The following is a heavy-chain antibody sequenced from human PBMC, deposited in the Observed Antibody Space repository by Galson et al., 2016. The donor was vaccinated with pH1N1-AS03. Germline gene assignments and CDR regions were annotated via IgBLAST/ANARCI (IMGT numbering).Heavy chain of an antibody. J-gene: IGHJ3*02. Sequence: SLRLSCAASGFTFRNYAMSWVRQAPGKGLEWVSGISVRGGITFYADSVKGRFTISRDNSKNTLYLQMNSLRAEDTAVYYCAKRSSGWAHDAFDIWGQGTMVTVSS. D-gene: IGHD6-19*01. CDR3: AKRSSGWAHDAFDI. CDR2: ISVRGGIT. V-gene: IGHV3-23*01. CDR1: GFTFRNYA.